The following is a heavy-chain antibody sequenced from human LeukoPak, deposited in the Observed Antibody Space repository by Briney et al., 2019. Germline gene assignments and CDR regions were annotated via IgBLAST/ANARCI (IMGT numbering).Heavy chain of an antibody. D-gene: IGHD1-26*01. Sequence: PGASLRLSCAASGFTFSSYAMSWVRQAPGKGLEWVSAISGSGGSTYYADPVKGRFTISRDNSKNTLYLQMNSLRAEDTAVYYCAAMWELPSSFDYWGQGTLVTVSS. CDR2: ISGSGGST. CDR1: GFTFSSYA. V-gene: IGHV3-23*01. CDR3: AAMWELPSSFDY. J-gene: IGHJ4*02.